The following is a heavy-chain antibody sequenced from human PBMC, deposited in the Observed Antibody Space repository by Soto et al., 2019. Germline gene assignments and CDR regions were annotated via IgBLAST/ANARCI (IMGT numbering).Heavy chain of an antibody. CDR1: GFSISSGCY. CDR2: IHHSGNT. V-gene: IGHV4-38-2*01. Sequence: PSEPLSLTCAVSGFSISSGCYWGWIRQPPGQGLEWVATIHHSGNTYYNPSLKSRVTISVDTSKNQFSLKLSSVTAADTAVYYCAARITTTFDIWGQGTMVT. CDR3: AARITTTFDI. J-gene: IGHJ3*02. D-gene: IGHD3-3*01.